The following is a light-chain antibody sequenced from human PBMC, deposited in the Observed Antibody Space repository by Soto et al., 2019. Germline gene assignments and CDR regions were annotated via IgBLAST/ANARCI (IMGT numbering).Light chain of an antibody. CDR3: QQTYSTLSIT. CDR2: AAS. CDR1: ESISRH. Sequence: DIQMTQSPSSLSASVGDRVTITCRASESISRHLNWYQQKPGKAPKILIYAASSLQNGVPSRFRGSGSGTDFTLTITNLHPEDFATYYCQQTYSTLSITFGQGTRL. J-gene: IGKJ5*01. V-gene: IGKV1-39*01.